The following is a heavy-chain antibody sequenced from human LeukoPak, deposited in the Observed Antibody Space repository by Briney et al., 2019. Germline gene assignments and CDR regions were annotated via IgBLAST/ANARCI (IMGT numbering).Heavy chain of an antibody. Sequence: PSETLSLTCTISGGSVSDYYWSWIRQSPGKGLEWIGYIYHTGSTSYSPSLKSRVTISADTSQNQFSLKLGSATAADTAVYYCASRKLGNDYWGQGTLVTVSS. CDR2: IYHTGST. CDR3: ASRKLGNDY. CDR1: GGSVSDYY. V-gene: IGHV4-59*02. D-gene: IGHD7-27*01. J-gene: IGHJ4*02.